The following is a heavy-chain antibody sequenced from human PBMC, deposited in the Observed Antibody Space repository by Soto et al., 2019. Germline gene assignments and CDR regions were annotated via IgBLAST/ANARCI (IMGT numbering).Heavy chain of an antibody. CDR3: AREGLVLVPTTVNSDYYYYAMDV. D-gene: IGHD4-17*01. J-gene: IGHJ6*02. CDR2: INAYNGNT. Sequence: ASVKVSCKASGYTFTNYAISWVRQAPGQGLEWMGWINAYNGNTNYAQKLQGRVAITADESTSTVYMELRTLRPEDTAVYYCAREGLVLVPTTVNSDYYYYAMDVWGQGTTVTVSS. CDR1: GYTFTNYA. V-gene: IGHV1-18*01.